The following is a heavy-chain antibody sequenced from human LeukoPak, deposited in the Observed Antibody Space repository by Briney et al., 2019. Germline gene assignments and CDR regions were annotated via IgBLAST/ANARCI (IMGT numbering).Heavy chain of an antibody. V-gene: IGHV1-18*01. J-gene: IGHJ3*02. Sequence: GASVKVSCKASGYTFTSYPISWVRQAPGQGLEWMGWITTYNGNTNYAQKLQGRVTMTTDTSTSTAYMELRSLRSDDTAVYYCARILVSTDAFDIWGQGTMVTVSS. CDR1: GYTFTSYP. CDR2: ITTYNGNT. CDR3: ARILVSTDAFDI.